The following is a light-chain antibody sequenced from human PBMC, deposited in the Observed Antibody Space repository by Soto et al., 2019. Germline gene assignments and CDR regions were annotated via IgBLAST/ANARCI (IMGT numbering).Light chain of an antibody. V-gene: IGKV1-5*03. CDR3: QQYSSYPYT. CDR1: QSISSW. J-gene: IGKJ2*01. CDR2: KAS. Sequence: DIQMTQSPSTLSASVGDRVTITCRASQSISSWLAWYQQKPGTAPKLLIYKASSLQSGVPSRFSGSGSGTEFTLTISSLQPDDFATYYCQQYSSYPYTFCQGTKLEIK.